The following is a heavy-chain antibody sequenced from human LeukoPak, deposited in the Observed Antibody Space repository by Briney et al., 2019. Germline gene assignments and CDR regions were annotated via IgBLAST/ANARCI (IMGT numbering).Heavy chain of an antibody. Sequence: PGGSLRLPCAASGFTFSNAWMSWVRQAPGKGLEWVGRIKSKTDGGTTDYAAPVKGRFTISRDDSKNTLYLQMNSLKTEDTAVYYCTTDRGWYYFDYWGQGTLVTVSS. J-gene: IGHJ4*02. CDR3: TTDRGWYYFDY. D-gene: IGHD6-19*01. CDR2: IKSKTDGGTT. CDR1: GFTFSNAW. V-gene: IGHV3-15*01.